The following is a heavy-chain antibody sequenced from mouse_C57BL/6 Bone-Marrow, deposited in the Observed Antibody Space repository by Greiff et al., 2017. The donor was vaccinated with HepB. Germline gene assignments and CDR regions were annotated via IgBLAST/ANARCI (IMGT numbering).Heavy chain of an antibody. CDR3: ARSEFITTVVEAFAY. Sequence: VQLQQPGAELVKPGASVKLSCKASGYTFTSYWMHWVKQRPGRGLEWIGRIDPNSGGTKYNDKFKSKATLTVDKPSSTAYMQLSSLTSEDSAVYYCARSEFITTVVEAFAYWGQGTLVTVSA. CDR2: IDPNSGGT. V-gene: IGHV1-72*01. J-gene: IGHJ3*01. D-gene: IGHD1-1*01. CDR1: GYTFTSYW.